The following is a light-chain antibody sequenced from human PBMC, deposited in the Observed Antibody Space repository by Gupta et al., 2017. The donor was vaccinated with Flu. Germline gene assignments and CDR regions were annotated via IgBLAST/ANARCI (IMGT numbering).Light chain of an antibody. CDR2: AAS. CDR3: QQELNEQYMYS. J-gene: IGKJ2*03. V-gene: IGKV3-20*01. Sequence: EIVLTQSPGTLSLSPGERATLSCRASQSVSSSSLAWYNKKPRQPPRLLIYAASTRATGIKDRFSGSGDGTDFTLTISRREPEDFAVYYCQQELNEQYMYSFGQGTKMEIK. CDR1: QSVSSSS.